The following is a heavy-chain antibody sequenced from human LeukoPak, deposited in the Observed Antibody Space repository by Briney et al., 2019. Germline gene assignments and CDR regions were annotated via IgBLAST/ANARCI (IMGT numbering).Heavy chain of an antibody. V-gene: IGHV3-23*01. CDR3: ATPAGGYSSYYFDY. D-gene: IGHD3-22*01. J-gene: IGHJ4*02. CDR2: ISGSGGST. CDR1: GFTFSSYA. Sequence: GGSLRLSCEASGFTFSSYAMSWFRQAPGKGLEWVSAISGSGGSTYYADSVKGRFTISRDNSKNTLYLQMNSLRAEDTAVYYCATPAGGYSSYYFDYWGQGTLVTVSS.